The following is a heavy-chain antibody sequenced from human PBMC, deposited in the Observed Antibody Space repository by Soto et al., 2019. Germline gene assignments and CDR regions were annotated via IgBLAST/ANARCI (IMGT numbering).Heavy chain of an antibody. CDR3: DREVTYYDFWSGRLACNWFDP. Sequence: QLQLQESGSGLVKPSQTLSLTCAVSGGSISSGGYSWSWIRQPPGKGLEWIGYIYHSGSTYYNPSLXXXVTISVDRSKXXFXLXXSSVTAADTAVYYCDREVTYYDFWSGRLACNWFDPWGQGTLVTVSS. J-gene: IGHJ5*02. CDR2: IYHSGST. D-gene: IGHD3-3*01. V-gene: IGHV4-30-2*01. CDR1: GGSISSGGYS.